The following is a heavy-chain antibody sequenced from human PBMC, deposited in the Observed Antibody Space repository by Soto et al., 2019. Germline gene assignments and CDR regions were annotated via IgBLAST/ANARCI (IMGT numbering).Heavy chain of an antibody. CDR1: GFTFSSYA. V-gene: IGHV3-23*01. CDR3: AKAPEGYGSGSYYFDY. CDR2: ISGSGGST. Sequence: GGFLRLSCAASGFTFSSYAMSWVRQAPGKGLEWVSAISGSGGSTYYADSVKGRFTISRDNSKNTLYLQMNSLRAEDTAVYYCAKAPEGYGSGSYYFDYWGQGTLVTVSS. J-gene: IGHJ4*02. D-gene: IGHD3-10*01.